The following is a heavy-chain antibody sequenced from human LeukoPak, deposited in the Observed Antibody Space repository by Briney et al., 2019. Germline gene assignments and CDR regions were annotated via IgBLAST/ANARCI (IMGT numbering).Heavy chain of an antibody. CDR2: IHYSGIT. Sequence: SETLSLTCAVSGGSIITSGNYWGWIRQPPGKGLEWIGNIHYSGITHYNPSLKSRVTISVDPSKNQFSLRLNSVTAADTAVYYCARPGYCSGASCYSEDYYYYMDVWGKGTTVAVSS. J-gene: IGHJ6*03. V-gene: IGHV4-39*01. CDR3: ARPGYCSGASCYSEDYYYYMDV. D-gene: IGHD2-2*03. CDR1: GGSIITSGNY.